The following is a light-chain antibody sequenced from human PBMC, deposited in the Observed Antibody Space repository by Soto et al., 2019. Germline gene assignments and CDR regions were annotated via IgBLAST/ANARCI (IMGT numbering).Light chain of an antibody. V-gene: IGKV1-39*01. J-gene: IGKJ2*01. Sequence: DIQMTQSPSSLSASIGDRVTITCRASQNINSHLNWYQQKPGKAPKVVIYAASRLQSGVPSRFSGSGSGTEFTLTISSLEPEDFATYYCQQSHITTLFTFGKGTKLAIK. CDR2: AAS. CDR1: QNINSH. CDR3: QQSHITTLFT.